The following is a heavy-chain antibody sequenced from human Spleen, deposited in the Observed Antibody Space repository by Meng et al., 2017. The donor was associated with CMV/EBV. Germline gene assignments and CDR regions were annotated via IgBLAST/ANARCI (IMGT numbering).Heavy chain of an antibody. CDR2: INHSGST. V-gene: IGHV4-34*01. CDR1: GGSYSGYY. D-gene: IGHD5-18*01. Sequence: QVQIQQWRAGLLKLSETLSLTCAVYGGSYSGYYWSWIRQPPGKGLEWIGEINHSGSTNYNPSLKSRVTISVDTSNNQFSLKLSSVTAADTAVYYCARVGWRQWSFDLWGRGTLVTVSS. CDR3: ARVGWRQWSFDL. J-gene: IGHJ2*01.